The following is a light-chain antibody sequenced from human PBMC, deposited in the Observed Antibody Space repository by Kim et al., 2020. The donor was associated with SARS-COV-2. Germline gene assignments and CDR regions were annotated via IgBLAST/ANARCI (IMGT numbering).Light chain of an antibody. CDR2: DAS. CDR1: QSVSRSY. V-gene: IGKV3-20*01. CDR3: QQYGSSPPYT. J-gene: IGKJ2*01. Sequence: SPGERATLSGRASQSVSRSYLAWYQQTPGQAPRLLIYDASSRATGIPDRFSGSGSGTDFTLTISRLEPEDFAVYYCQQYGSSPPYTFGQGTKLEI.